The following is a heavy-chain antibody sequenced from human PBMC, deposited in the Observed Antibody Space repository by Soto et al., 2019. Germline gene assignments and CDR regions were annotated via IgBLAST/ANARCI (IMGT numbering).Heavy chain of an antibody. CDR2: FDPEDGET. V-gene: IGHV1-24*01. J-gene: IGHJ5*02. CDR3: ATETRSRSYTSRYGDYAAVWFDP. D-gene: IGHD4-17*01. Sequence: GASVKVSCKVSGYTLTELSMHWVRQAPGKGLEWMGGFDPEDGETIYAQKFQGRVTMTEDTSTDTAYMELSSLRSEDTAVYYCATETRSRSYTSRYGDYAAVWFDPWGQGTLVTVSS. CDR1: GYTLTELS.